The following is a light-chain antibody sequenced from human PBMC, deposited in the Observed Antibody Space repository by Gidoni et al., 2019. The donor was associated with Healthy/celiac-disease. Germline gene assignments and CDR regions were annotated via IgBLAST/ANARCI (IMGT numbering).Light chain of an antibody. CDR2: DAS. CDR1: HDISNY. CDR3: QQYDNPIFT. J-gene: IGKJ3*01. Sequence: DIQMTQSPSSLSASVGDRVTITCRASHDISNYLNWYQQKPGKAPKLLIYDASNLETGVPSRFSGSGSGTDFTFTISSLQPEDIATYYCQQYDNPIFTFGPGTKVDIK. V-gene: IGKV1-33*01.